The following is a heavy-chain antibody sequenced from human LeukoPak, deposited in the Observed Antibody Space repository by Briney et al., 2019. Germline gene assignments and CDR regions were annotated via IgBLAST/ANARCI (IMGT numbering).Heavy chain of an antibody. D-gene: IGHD3-22*01. V-gene: IGHV3-23*01. CDR1: GFTFSSYA. Sequence: GGSLRLSCAASGFTFSSYAMGWVRQAPGKGLEWVSGMSGSGSSTYYADSVRGRFSMSRDYSKNTLFLQMNSLRAEDTAVYYCAKDLRADYYDSSGQDPWGQGTLVTVSS. CDR2: MSGSGSST. CDR3: AKDLRADYYDSSGQDP. J-gene: IGHJ5*02.